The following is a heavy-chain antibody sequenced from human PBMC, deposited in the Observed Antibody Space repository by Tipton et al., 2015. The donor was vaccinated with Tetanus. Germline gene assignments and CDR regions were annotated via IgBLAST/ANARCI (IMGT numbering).Heavy chain of an antibody. Sequence: SLRLSCAASGFTFRSYSINWVRQAPGKGLEWVSFISWRSSYIFYADSMKGRFTISRDDAKNSLYLQMNSLRDEDTAIYSCSRGTKIEDHYGKAVWGQGTVVVVSS. CDR2: ISWRSSYI. CDR3: SRGTKIEDHYGKAV. CDR1: GFTFRSYS. J-gene: IGHJ6*02. V-gene: IGHV3-21*01. D-gene: IGHD1-7*01.